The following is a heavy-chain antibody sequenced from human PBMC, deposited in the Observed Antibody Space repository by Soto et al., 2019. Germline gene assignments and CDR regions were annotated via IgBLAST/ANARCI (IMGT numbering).Heavy chain of an antibody. Sequence: GASVKVSCKASGYTFTSYAMHWVRQAPGQRLEWMGWINAGNGNTKYSQKFQGRVTITRDTSASTAYMELSSLRSEDTAVYYCARESSSNYCSGGSCYPVYWFAPWGQGTLVTVSS. CDR3: ARESSSNYCSGGSCYPVYWFAP. V-gene: IGHV1-3*01. CDR2: INAGNGNT. CDR1: GYTFTSYA. J-gene: IGHJ5*02. D-gene: IGHD2-15*01.